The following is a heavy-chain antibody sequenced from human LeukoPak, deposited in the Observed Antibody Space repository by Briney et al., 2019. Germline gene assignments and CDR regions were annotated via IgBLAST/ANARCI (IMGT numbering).Heavy chain of an antibody. V-gene: IGHV3-74*01. CDR1: GFIFSNYW. Sequence: GGSLRLSCAASGFIFSNYWMHWVRQAPGEELVWVSRMNTDGSTINYADYVKGRFTISRDDAKNTLYLQMNSLTTEDTAVYYCATAGKYRFDNWGQGILVTVSS. CDR2: MNTDGSTI. CDR3: ATAGKYRFDN. J-gene: IGHJ5*02. D-gene: IGHD6-19*01.